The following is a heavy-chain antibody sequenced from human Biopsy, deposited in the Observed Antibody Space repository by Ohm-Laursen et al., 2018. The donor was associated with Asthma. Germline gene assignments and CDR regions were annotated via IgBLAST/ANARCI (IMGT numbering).Heavy chain of an antibody. CDR1: GFTFGDYW. J-gene: IGHJ1*01. D-gene: IGHD3-3*02. CDR3: ARTFHFWSPYHAEHYQL. Sequence: SLRLSCSASGFTFGDYWMSWVRQVPGKGLEWVANIKHDGSEKNHVDSLKGRFTISRDNAKNSLYLQMNSPRAEDTAVYYCARTFHFWSPYHAEHYQLWGQGTLATVSS. V-gene: IGHV3-7*01. CDR2: IKHDGSEK.